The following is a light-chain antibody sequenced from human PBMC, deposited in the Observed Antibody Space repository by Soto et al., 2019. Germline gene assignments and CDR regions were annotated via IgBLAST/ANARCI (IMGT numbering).Light chain of an antibody. J-gene: IGKJ2*01. CDR2: GAS. V-gene: IGKV3-20*01. CDR3: QQYGTSPT. Sequence: EIVLTQSPGTLSLSPGERATLSCRASQSITGNDLAWYQQKPGQAPRLLMYGASTRAAGIPDRFSGTGSGTDFTLTISRLEPEDFAMYYCQQYGTSPTFGQGTKLYIK. CDR1: QSITGND.